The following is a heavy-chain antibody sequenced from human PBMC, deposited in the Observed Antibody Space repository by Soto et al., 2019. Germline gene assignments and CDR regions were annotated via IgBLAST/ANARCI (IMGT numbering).Heavy chain of an antibody. CDR2: ISGSGGST. V-gene: IGHV3-23*01. D-gene: IGHD2-15*01. CDR3: AKDLGYCSGGSCYHTAYYYYGMDV. CDR1: GFTFSSYA. J-gene: IGHJ6*01. Sequence: GGSLRLSCAASGFTFSSYAMSWVLQSPGKGLEWVSAISGSGGSTYYADSVKGRFTISRDNSKNTLYLQMNSLRAEDTAVYYCAKDLGYCSGGSCYHTAYYYYGMDVWGQGT.